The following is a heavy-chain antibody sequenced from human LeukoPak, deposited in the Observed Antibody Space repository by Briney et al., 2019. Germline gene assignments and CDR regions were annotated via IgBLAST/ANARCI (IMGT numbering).Heavy chain of an antibody. Sequence: GASVKVSCKASGGTFSSYAISWVRQTPGQGLEWMRGIIPIFGTANYAQKFQGRVTITADESTSTAYMELSSLRSEDTAVYYCAIPLGATPKHYFDYWGQGTLVTVSS. CDR2: IIPIFGTA. J-gene: IGHJ4*02. CDR3: AIPLGATPKHYFDY. D-gene: IGHD1-26*01. CDR1: GGTFSSYA. V-gene: IGHV1-69*13.